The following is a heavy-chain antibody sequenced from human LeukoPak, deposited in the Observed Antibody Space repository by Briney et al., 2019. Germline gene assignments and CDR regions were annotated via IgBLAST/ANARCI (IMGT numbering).Heavy chain of an antibody. J-gene: IGHJ4*02. D-gene: IGHD3-22*01. V-gene: IGHV3-23*01. CDR3: AKDIRTYYYDTSGYWRYFDY. CDR2: ISGSGGST. CDR1: GFTFSSYA. Sequence: QTGGSLRLSCAASGFTFSSYAMTWVRQAPGKGLEWVSTISGSGGSTYHADSVKGRFTISRDNSKNTLYLQMNSLRAEDTAVYYCAKDIRTYYYDTSGYWRYFDYWGQGALVTVSS.